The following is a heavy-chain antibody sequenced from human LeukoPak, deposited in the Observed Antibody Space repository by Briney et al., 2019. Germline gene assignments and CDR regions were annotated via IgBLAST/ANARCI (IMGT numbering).Heavy chain of an antibody. CDR1: GGSITTSTYY. CDR2: IYSSGST. J-gene: IGHJ6*04. CDR3: ARDRKYYYHMDV. Sequence: SETLSLTCTVPGGSITTSTYYWAWIRQPPGKGLEWIGSIYSSGSTYYNPSLESRVTISVDTSKNQFSLNLSSVTAADTAVYYCARDRKYYYHMDVWGKGTTVTVSS. D-gene: IGHD1-14*01. V-gene: IGHV4-39*07.